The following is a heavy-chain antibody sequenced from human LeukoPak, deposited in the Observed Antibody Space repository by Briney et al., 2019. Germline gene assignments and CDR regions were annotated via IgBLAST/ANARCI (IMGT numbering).Heavy chain of an antibody. CDR2: ISGSGGST. CDR1: GFIFSSYA. V-gene: IGHV3-23*01. J-gene: IGHJ3*02. Sequence: GGSLRLSCAASGFIFSSYAMSWVRQAPGKGLEWVSGISGSGGSTNYADSVKGQFTISRDNSKDTLYLQMNSLRAEDTAVYYCAKDSRYSGNFKAFDIWGQGTMVTVSS. D-gene: IGHD1-26*01. CDR3: AKDSRYSGNFKAFDI.